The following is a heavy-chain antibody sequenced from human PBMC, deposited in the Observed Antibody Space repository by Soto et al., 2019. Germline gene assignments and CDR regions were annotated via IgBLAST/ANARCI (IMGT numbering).Heavy chain of an antibody. CDR1: GFTFSSYA. Sequence: EVQLLESGGCLVQPGGSLRLSCAASGFTFSSYAMSWVRQAPGKGLEWVSAISGSGGSTYYADSVKGRFTISRDNSKNTLYLQMNSLRAEDTAVYSCANQKWLLSFFDYWGQGTLVTVSS. CDR2: ISGSGGST. V-gene: IGHV3-23*01. J-gene: IGHJ4*02. CDR3: ANQKWLLSFFDY. D-gene: IGHD3-22*01.